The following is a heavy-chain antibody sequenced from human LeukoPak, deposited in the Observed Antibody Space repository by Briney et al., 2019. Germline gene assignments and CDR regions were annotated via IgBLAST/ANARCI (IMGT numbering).Heavy chain of an antibody. Sequence: ASVKVSCKTSGYTFTNYYIHWVRQAPGQGLEWMGWISAYNGNTNYAQKLQGRVTMTTDTSTSTANMELRSLRSDDTAVYYCARVSLAGDDYWGQGTLVTVSS. CDR3: ARVSLAGDDY. D-gene: IGHD6-19*01. V-gene: IGHV1-18*04. J-gene: IGHJ4*02. CDR2: ISAYNGNT. CDR1: GYTFTNYY.